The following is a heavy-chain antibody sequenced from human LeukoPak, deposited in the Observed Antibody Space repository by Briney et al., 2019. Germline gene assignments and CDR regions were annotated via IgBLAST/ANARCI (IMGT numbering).Heavy chain of an antibody. V-gene: IGHV1-2*02. D-gene: IGHD1-26*01. J-gene: IGHJ4*02. Sequence: ASVEDSCKACGYTFTGYYMHWVRPAPGQGLDWMGWINPNSGGTNYAQKFQGRVTMTRDTSISTAYMELSRLRSDDTAVYYCATYSGSYSSDFDYWGQGTLVTVSS. CDR1: GYTFTGYY. CDR2: INPNSGGT. CDR3: ATYSGSYSSDFDY.